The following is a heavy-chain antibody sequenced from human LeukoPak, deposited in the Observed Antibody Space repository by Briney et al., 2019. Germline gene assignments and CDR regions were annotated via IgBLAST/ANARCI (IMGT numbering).Heavy chain of an antibody. CDR1: GFTFSSYG. D-gene: IGHD4-17*01. J-gene: IGHJ4*02. V-gene: IGHV3-33*08. CDR2: IWYGGSNK. Sequence: PGGSLRLSCAASGFTFSSYGMHWVRQAPGKGLEWVAVIWYGGSNKYYADSVKGRFTISRDNSKNTLYLQMNSLRAEDTAVYYCARAAGLRDDYFDYWGQGTLVTVSS. CDR3: ARAAGLRDDYFDY.